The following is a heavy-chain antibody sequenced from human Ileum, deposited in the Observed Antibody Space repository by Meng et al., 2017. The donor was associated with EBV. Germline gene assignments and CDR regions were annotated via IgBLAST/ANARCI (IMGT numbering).Heavy chain of an antibody. V-gene: IGHV1-18*01. D-gene: IGHD3-10*01. J-gene: IGHJ4*02. CDR2: LGAHDGDT. CDR3: ARGTPGRSYSDY. CDR1: DYTFTGYG. Sequence: QVQLVQSGAEVKKPGASVKVSCKASDYTFTGYGVSWVRQAPGQGLEWMAWLGAHDGDTSHAPKFQGRVTVSADRPTATAYMELRSLRSDDTAVYYCARGTPGRSYSDYWGQGTLVTVAS.